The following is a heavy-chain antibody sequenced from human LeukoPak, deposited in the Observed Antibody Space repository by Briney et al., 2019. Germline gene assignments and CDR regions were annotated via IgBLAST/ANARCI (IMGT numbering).Heavy chain of an antibody. CDR1: GGTFSSYA. Sequence: ASVKVSCKASGGTFSSYAISWVRQASGQGLEWMGGIIPIFGTANYAQKFQGRVTITTDESTSTAYMELSSLRSEDTAVYYCASRTWSKAGALFDYWGQGTLVTVSS. J-gene: IGHJ4*02. CDR2: IIPIFGTA. V-gene: IGHV1-69*05. D-gene: IGHD1-26*01. CDR3: ASRTWSKAGALFDY.